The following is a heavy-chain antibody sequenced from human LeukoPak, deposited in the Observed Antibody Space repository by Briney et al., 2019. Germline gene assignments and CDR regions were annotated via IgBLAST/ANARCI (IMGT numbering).Heavy chain of an antibody. V-gene: IGHV3-15*01. J-gene: IGHJ4*02. D-gene: IGHD5/OR15-5a*01. CDR2: IKSKTDGGTT. CDR1: GFTFSNAW. Sequence: GSLRLSCAASGFTFSNAWMSWVRQAPGKGLEWVGRIKSKTDGGTTDYAAPVKGRFTISRDDSKNTLYLQMNSLKTEDTAVYYCTGVLYSVYDLDDYWGQGTLVTVSS. CDR3: TGVLYSVYDLDDY.